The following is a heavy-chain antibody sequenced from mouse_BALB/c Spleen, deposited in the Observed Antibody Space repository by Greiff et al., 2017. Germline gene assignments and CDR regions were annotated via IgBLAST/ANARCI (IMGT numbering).Heavy chain of an antibody. J-gene: IGHJ2*01. Sequence: EVKLVESGGGLVKPGGSLKLSCAASGFTFSDYYMYWVRQTPEKRLEWVATISDGGSYTYYPDSVKGRFTISRDNAKNNLYLQMSSLKSEDTAMYYCARVRGSSLDYWGQGTTLTVSS. D-gene: IGHD1-1*01. V-gene: IGHV5-4*02. CDR3: ARVRGSSLDY. CDR2: ISDGGSYT. CDR1: GFTFSDYY.